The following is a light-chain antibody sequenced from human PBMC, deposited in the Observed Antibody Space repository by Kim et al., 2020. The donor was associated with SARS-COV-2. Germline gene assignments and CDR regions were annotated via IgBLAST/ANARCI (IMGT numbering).Light chain of an antibody. CDR1: SGQSSHA. CDR2: LNRDGSD. Sequence: ASVKLTCTRSSGQSSHASAWHQQQPEMGPRFVMKLNRDGSDTKGDGIPVRFSGSSSGAERYLTISSLQSEDEADYYCQTWGAGIRVFGGGTQLTVL. J-gene: IGLJ3*02. V-gene: IGLV4-69*01. CDR3: QTWGAGIRV.